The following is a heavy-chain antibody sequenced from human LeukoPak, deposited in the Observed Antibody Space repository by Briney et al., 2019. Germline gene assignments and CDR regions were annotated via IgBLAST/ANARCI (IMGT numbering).Heavy chain of an antibody. J-gene: IGHJ6*03. CDR2: IIPIFGTA. CDR3: ARGKRLDNKWGRYGLLDMDV. CDR1: GGTISSYA. D-gene: IGHD3-16*01. Sequence: SVKVSCKASGGTISSYAISWVRQAPGQGLEWMGGIIPIFGTANYAQKFQGRVTITADESTSTAYMELSSLRSEDTAVYYCARGKRLDNKWGRYGLLDMDVWGKGTTVTVSS. V-gene: IGHV1-69*13.